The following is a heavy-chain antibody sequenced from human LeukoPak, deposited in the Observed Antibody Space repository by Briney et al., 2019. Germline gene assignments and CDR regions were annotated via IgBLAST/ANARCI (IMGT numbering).Heavy chain of an antibody. D-gene: IGHD6-19*01. Sequence: TGGSLRLSCAASGFTFSMNSMNWVRQARGGGREWVSSISTSSRYIYYADSVKGRFSLSRDTAKNALYLQINSLRVDDTRVYYCARGASVVAGSDDAFDIWGQGTMVTLSS. V-gene: IGHV3-21*03. CDR3: ARGASVVAGSDDAFDI. J-gene: IGHJ3*02. CDR2: ISTSSRYI. CDR1: GFTFSMNS.